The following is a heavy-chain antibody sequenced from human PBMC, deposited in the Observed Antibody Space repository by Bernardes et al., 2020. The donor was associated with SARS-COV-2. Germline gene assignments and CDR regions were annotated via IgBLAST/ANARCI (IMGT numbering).Heavy chain of an antibody. D-gene: IGHD6-19*01. J-gene: IGHJ6*02. V-gene: IGHV1-69*13. CDR1: GGTFSSYA. Sequence: SVKVSCKASGGTFSSYAISWVRQAPGQGLEWMGRIIPIFGTANYAQKFQGRVTITADESTSTAYMELSSLRSEDTAVYYCARVGYSSGWYYHYGMDVWGQGTTVTVSS. CDR2: IIPIFGTA. CDR3: ARVGYSSGWYYHYGMDV.